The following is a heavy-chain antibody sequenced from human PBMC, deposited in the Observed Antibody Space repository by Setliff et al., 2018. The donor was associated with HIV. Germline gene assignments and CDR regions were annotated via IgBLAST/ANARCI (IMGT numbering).Heavy chain of an antibody. D-gene: IGHD1-26*01. Sequence: ASVKVSCKVSPFTFTDYILYWVRQAPGQTLEWMGQIYPKNGETVYAEKFQGRVTITADTSTDTAYMELSSLRSEDTAVYYCATDPPGKFGSYYSVWFDPWGQGTLVTVSS. CDR3: ATDPPGKFGSYYSVWFDP. V-gene: IGHV1-69-2*01. J-gene: IGHJ5*02. CDR2: IYPKNGET. CDR1: PFTFTDYI.